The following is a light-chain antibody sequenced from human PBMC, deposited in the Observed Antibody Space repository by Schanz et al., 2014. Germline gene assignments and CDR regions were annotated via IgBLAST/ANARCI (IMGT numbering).Light chain of an antibody. CDR3: SSYAGKKYV. V-gene: IGLV2-8*01. CDR1: SSDVGAYNF. Sequence: QSALTQPPSASGSPGQSVTISCTGTSSDVGAYNFVSWYEQHPGKAPKLMINEVNKRPSGVPDRFSGSKSGNTAFLTVSGLQAEDEADYYCSSYAGKKYVFGTGTKLTVL. J-gene: IGLJ1*01. CDR2: EVN.